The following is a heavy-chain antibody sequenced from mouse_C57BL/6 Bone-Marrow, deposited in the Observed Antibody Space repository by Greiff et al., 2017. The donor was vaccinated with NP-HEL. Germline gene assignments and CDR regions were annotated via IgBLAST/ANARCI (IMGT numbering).Heavy chain of an antibody. CDR2: ISNLAYSI. V-gene: IGHV5-15*01. CDR1: GFTFSDYG. Sequence: EVQVVESGGGLAQPGGSLKLSCAASGFTFSDYGMAWVRQAPRKGHEWVAFISNLAYSIYYADTVTGRFTISRENAKNTLYLEMSSLRSEDTAMYYCARHYAMDYWGQGTSVTVSS. J-gene: IGHJ4*01. CDR3: ARHYAMDY.